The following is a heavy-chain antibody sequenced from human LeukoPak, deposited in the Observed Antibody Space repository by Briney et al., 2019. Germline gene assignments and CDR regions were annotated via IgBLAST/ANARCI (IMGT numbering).Heavy chain of an antibody. CDR2: ISGSGGST. D-gene: IGHD2-15*01. CDR3: AKDVGPCSGGSCYPLGY. CDR1: GFTFISYA. Sequence: VGSLRLSCAASGFTFISYAMSWVRQAPGEGLEWVSAISGSGGSTYYADSVKGRFTISRDNSKNTLYLQMNRLRAEDTAVYYCAKDVGPCSGGSCYPLGYWGQGTLVTVSS. J-gene: IGHJ4*02. V-gene: IGHV3-23*01.